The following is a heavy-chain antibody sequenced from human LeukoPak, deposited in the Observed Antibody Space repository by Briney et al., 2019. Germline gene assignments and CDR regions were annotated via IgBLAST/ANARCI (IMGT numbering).Heavy chain of an antibody. CDR3: ARVRRHSPIDY. V-gene: IGHV1-46*01. CDR1: GYTFTSYY. D-gene: IGHD5-18*01. J-gene: IGHJ4*02. CDR2: INPSGGST. Sequence: ASVKVSCKASGYTFTSYYMHWVRQAPGQGLEWRGIINPSGGSTSYAQKFQGRVTMTRDTSTSKVYMELSSLRSEDTAVYYCARVRRHSPIDYWGQGTLVTVSS.